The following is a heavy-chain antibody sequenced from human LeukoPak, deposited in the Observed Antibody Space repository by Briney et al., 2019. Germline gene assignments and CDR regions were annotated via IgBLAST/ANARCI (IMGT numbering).Heavy chain of an antibody. CDR3: ARKFPYDGSRNYQPFDY. V-gene: IGHV1-18*01. J-gene: IGHJ4*02. CDR2: ISAYNGNT. Sequence: GASVKVSCKASGYTFTSYGISWVRQAPGQGLEWMGWISAYNGNTNYAQKLQGRVTMTTDTSTSTAYMELRSLRSDDTAVYYCARKFPYDGSRNYQPFDYWGQGTLVSVSS. CDR1: GYTFTSYG. D-gene: IGHD3-22*01.